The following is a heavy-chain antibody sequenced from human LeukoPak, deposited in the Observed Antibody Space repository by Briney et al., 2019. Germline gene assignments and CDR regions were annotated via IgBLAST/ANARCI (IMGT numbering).Heavy chain of an antibody. V-gene: IGHV3-74*01. J-gene: IGHJ4*02. D-gene: IGHD3-22*01. CDR1: GFTFSSYW. CDR3: AKVSNYYDSSGYFDY. Sequence: PGGSLRLSCAASGFTFSSYWMHWVRQAPGKGLVWVSRINSDGSSTSYADSVKGRFTISRDNAKNTLYLQMNSLRAEDTAVYYCAKVSNYYDSSGYFDYWGQGTLVTVSS. CDR2: INSDGSST.